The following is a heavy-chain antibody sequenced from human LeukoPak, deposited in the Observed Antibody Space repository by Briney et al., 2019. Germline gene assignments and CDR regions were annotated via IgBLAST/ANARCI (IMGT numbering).Heavy chain of an antibody. V-gene: IGHV1-46*01. J-gene: IGHJ4*02. Sequence: ASVKVSCKASGYTFTNYFMDWVRQAPGQGPEWMGLINPSDGGTEYAQKFQDRVTLTRDTSTTTVYMELSSLRSDDTAVYYCARDLYQRRRRGGYNGFDYWGQGTPITVSS. CDR2: INPSDGGT. CDR3: ARDLYQRRRRGGYNGFDY. D-gene: IGHD5-24*01. CDR1: GYTFTNYF.